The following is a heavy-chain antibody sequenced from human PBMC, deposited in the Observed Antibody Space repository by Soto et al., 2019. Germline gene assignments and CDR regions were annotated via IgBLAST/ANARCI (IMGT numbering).Heavy chain of an antibody. V-gene: IGHV6-1*01. CDR2: TYYRSKWYY. CDR1: GDSVSSNSSG. J-gene: IGHJ4*01. CDR3: ARGEQYSGRIFDY. D-gene: IGHD1-26*01. Sequence: SQTLSLTCVITGDSVSSNSSGWSWDSQSPSRGLEWLGRTYYRSKWYYEYAVSVRGRITINPDTSKNQYSLQLNSVTPEDTAVYFCARGEQYSGRIFDYWGQGTLVTVSS.